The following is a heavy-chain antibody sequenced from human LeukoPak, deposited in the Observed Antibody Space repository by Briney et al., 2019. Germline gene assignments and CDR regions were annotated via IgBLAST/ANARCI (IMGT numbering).Heavy chain of an antibody. J-gene: IGHJ5*02. CDR3: ARQETTVVTNWFDL. V-gene: IGHV4-39*01. CDR1: GGSISSSSYY. CDR2: IYYSGST. D-gene: IGHD4-23*01. Sequence: SETLSLTCTVSGGSISSSSYYWGWIRQPPGKGLEWIGSIYYSGSTYYNPSLKSRVTISVDTSKNQFSLKLSSVTAADTAVYYCARQETTVVTNWFDLWGQGTLVTVSS.